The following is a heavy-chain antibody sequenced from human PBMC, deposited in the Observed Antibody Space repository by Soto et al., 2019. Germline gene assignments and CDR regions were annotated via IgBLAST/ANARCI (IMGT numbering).Heavy chain of an antibody. J-gene: IGHJ6*02. CDR2: INHSGST. CDR1: GGSFSGYY. D-gene: IGHD6-13*01. Sequence: SETLSLTCAVYGGSFSGYYWSWIRQPPGKGLEWIGEINHSGSTNYNPSLKSRVTISVDTSKNQFSLKLSSVTAADTAVYYCAREDGWVSIAAAGTVPPVISGQGTTVTVSS. V-gene: IGHV4-34*01. CDR3: AREDGWVSIAAAGTVPPVI.